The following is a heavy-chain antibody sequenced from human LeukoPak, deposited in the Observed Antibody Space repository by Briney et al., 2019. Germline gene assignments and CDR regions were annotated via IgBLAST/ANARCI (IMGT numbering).Heavy chain of an antibody. J-gene: IGHJ3*02. Sequence: SETLSLTCTVSGGPISDYSWSWIRQPAGKGLEYIGRIYSSGTTSYNPSLKSQVTMSLDASKNQFSLTLISMTAADTAVYYCARKSVLVEAFDIWGQGTVVTVSS. V-gene: IGHV4-4*07. CDR3: ARKSVLVEAFDI. D-gene: IGHD6-6*01. CDR2: IYSSGTT. CDR1: GGPISDYS.